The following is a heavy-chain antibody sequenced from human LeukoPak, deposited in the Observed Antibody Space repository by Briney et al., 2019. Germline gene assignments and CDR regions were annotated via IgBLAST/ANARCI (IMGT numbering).Heavy chain of an antibody. Sequence: GGSLRLSCAASGFTFSSYAMSWARQAPGKGLEWVSAVSGSGSNTYYTDSVQGRFTISRDNSKNTLYLQMNSLRAEDTAVYYCASTNYCGGDCYDAFDIWGQGTMVTVSS. CDR2: VSGSGSNT. J-gene: IGHJ3*02. CDR1: GFTFSSYA. CDR3: ASTNYCGGDCYDAFDI. D-gene: IGHD2-21*02. V-gene: IGHV3-23*01.